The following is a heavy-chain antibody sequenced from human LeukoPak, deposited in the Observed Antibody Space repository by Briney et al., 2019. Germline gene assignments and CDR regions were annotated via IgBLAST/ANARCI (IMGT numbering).Heavy chain of an antibody. V-gene: IGHV3-21*01. Sequence: PGGSLRLSYAASGFNLNNYDMNWLRHAPGKGLEWVSSISTSMRYTYYKDSVRGRFTISRDGAKNSLYLEMNSLRAEDKAVYYCARADCSSSTCYLRRSWFDPWGQGTLVTVSS. CDR3: ARADCSSSTCYLRRSWFDP. D-gene: IGHD2-2*01. CDR1: GFNLNNYD. CDR2: ISTSMRYT. J-gene: IGHJ5*02.